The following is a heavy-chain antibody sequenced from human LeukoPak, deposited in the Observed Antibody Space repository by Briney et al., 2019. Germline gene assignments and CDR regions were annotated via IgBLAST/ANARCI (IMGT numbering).Heavy chain of an antibody. J-gene: IGHJ4*02. D-gene: IGHD2/OR15-2a*01. Sequence: GGSLRLSCAASGFTFSSYTMTWVRQAPGKGLEWVSSINRSGGSTYYADSLKGRFTISRDNSKSTLYLQMNSLKTEDTAVYYCTTFYHEYSPYWGRGTLVTVSS. CDR2: INRSGGST. CDR1: GFTFSSYT. CDR3: TTFYHEYSPY. V-gene: IGHV3-23*01.